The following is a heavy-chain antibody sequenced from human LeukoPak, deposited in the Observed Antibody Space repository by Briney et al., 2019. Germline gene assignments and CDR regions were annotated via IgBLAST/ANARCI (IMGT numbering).Heavy chain of an antibody. Sequence: SETLSLTCAVYGGSFSDYYWSWIRQPPGKGLEWIGEINHSGSTNYNPSLKSRVTISVDTSKNQFSLKVRSVTAADTAVYYCARPAGDSSGYHPFDYWGQGTLVTVSP. D-gene: IGHD3-22*01. J-gene: IGHJ4*02. V-gene: IGHV4-34*01. CDR3: ARPAGDSSGYHPFDY. CDR1: GGSFSDYY. CDR2: INHSGST.